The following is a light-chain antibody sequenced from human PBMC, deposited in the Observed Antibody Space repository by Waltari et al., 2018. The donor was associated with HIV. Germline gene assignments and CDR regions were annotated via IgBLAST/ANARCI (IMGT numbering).Light chain of an antibody. Sequence: EIVMTQSPATLSVSPGERATLSCRASQNIGTNLAWYQQKPSQAPRLLIYGASTRATGIPARFSGSGAGTEFTLAISSLQAEDFAVYYCQQYDTWPPKTFGQGTKVEIK. CDR1: QNIGTN. V-gene: IGKV3-15*01. CDR2: GAS. J-gene: IGKJ1*01. CDR3: QQYDTWPPKT.